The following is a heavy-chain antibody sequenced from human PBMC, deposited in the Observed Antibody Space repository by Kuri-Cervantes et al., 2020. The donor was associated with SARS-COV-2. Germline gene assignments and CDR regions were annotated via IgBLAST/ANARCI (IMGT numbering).Heavy chain of an antibody. D-gene: IGHD6-19*01. CDR2: IIPSFGTT. Sequence: SVKVSCKASGGTFSNYGTSWVRQAPGQGLEWMGGIIPSFGTTKYVRKFQGRVTITADESTSTAYMELSSLRYEDTAVYYCTREGHSSGWDAEYFHHWGQGTRGTVSS. V-gene: IGHV1-69*13. CDR3: TREGHSSGWDAEYFHH. J-gene: IGHJ1*01. CDR1: GGTFSNYG.